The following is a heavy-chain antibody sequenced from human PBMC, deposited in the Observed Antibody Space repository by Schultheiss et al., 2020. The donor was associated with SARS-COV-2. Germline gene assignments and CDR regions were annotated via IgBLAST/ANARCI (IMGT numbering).Heavy chain of an antibody. CDR2: IGGIGTDM. CDR1: GFTFSNYE. CDR3: TRTHGVYTGSYYGY. V-gene: IGHV3-48*03. D-gene: IGHD1-26*01. Sequence: GGSLRLSCAASGFTFSNYEMNWVRQAPGKGLEWVAHIGGIGTDMNFADSVKGRFTISRDNDKNSLYLQMNGLRVEDTGVYYCTRTHGVYTGSYYGYWGQGALVTVSS. J-gene: IGHJ4*03.